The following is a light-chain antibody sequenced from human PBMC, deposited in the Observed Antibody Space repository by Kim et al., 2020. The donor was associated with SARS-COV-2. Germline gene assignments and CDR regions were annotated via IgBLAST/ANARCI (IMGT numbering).Light chain of an antibody. J-gene: IGLJ1*01. Sequence: SYELTQPPSVSVAPGKTARITCGGNNIGSKSVHWYQQKPGQAPVLVIYYDSERPSVIPERFSVSNSGNTATLTISRVEAGDEADYYCQVWDSSSDLYVFGTGTKVTVL. CDR3: QVWDSSSDLYV. V-gene: IGLV3-21*04. CDR2: YDS. CDR1: NIGSKS.